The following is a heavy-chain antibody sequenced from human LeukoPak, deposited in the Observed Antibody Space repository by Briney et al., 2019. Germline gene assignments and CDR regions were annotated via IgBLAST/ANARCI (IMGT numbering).Heavy chain of an antibody. Sequence: ASVTVSCKASGSTFTIYYMHWVRQAPGQGHEWKGSINPNSGGTNYAQKFQGRVTITWDTSTSTPYNVLRSLRSDETTVDYCWRVGEHCSGTSCYYNYDWDVGGRGTTVTVS. CDR2: INPNSGGT. D-gene: IGHD2-2*01. V-gene: IGHV1-2*02. CDR1: GSTFTIYY. J-gene: IGHJ6*02. CDR3: WRVGEHCSGTSCYYNYDWDV.